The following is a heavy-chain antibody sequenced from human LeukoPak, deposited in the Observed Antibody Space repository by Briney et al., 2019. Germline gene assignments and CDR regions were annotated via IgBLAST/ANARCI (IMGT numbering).Heavy chain of an antibody. V-gene: IGHV3-30*18. D-gene: IGHD1-26*01. CDR1: GFTFSTYG. J-gene: IGHJ4*02. Sequence: GRSLRLSCAASGFTFSTYGMHWVRQAPGKGLEWVAVISYDGSNKYYTDSVKGRFTISRDNSKNTLYLQMNSLRAEDTAVYYCAKASDGGSYYGVIIDYWGQGTLVTVSS. CDR3: AKASDGGSYYGVIIDY. CDR2: ISYDGSNK.